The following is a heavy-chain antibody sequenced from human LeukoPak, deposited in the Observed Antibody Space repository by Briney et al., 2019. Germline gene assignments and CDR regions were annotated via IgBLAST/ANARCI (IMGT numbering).Heavy chain of an antibody. V-gene: IGHV6-1*01. CDR1: GDSVSSNSAA. Sequence: SQTLSLTCAISGDSVSSNSAAWNWIRQSPSRGLEWLGRTYYRSKWYNDYAVSVKSRITINPDTSKNQFSLQLNSVTPEDTAVYYCAGVLSNYYDSSGYYAGMDVWGQGTTVTVSS. CDR2: TYYRSKWYN. D-gene: IGHD3-22*01. J-gene: IGHJ6*02. CDR3: AGVLSNYYDSSGYYAGMDV.